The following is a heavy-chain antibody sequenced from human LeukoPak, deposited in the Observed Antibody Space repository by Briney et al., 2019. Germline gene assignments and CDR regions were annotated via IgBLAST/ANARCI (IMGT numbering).Heavy chain of an antibody. Sequence: SETLSLTCTVSGGSISSSSYYWGWIRQPPGKGRGWIGSIYYSGSTYYNPSLKSRVTISVDTSKNQFSLKLSSVTAADTAVYYCARHPIVVVTALSNWFDPWGQGTLVTVSS. CDR2: IYYSGST. CDR3: ARHPIVVVTALSNWFDP. CDR1: GGSISSSSYY. J-gene: IGHJ5*02. V-gene: IGHV4-39*01. D-gene: IGHD2-21*02.